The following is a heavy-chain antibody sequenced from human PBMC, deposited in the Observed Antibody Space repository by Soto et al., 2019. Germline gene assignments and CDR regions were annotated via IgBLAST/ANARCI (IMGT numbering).Heavy chain of an antibody. D-gene: IGHD5-12*01. CDR3: ARGGAVATTAHFDH. J-gene: IGHJ4*02. V-gene: IGHV4-4*07. CDR2: IYSNGNT. CDR1: GDSINNYY. Sequence: SETLSLTCTVSGDSINNYYWSWMRLPAGKGLEWIGRIYSNGNTYYNPSLKSRASMSVDTSKNQFSLILKSVTAADTAVYYCARGGAVATTAHFDHWGQGTLVTVSS.